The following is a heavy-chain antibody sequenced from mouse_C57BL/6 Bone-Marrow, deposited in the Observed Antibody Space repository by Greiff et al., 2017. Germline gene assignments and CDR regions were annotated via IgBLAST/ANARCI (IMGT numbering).Heavy chain of an antibody. CDR2: IDPENGDT. CDR1: GFNIKDDY. D-gene: IGHD2-4*01. CDR3: TLYYDYGYAMDY. V-gene: IGHV14-4*01. Sequence: VQLQQSGAELVRPGASVTLSCTASGFNIKDDYMHWVKQRPEQGLEWIGWIDPENGDTEYASKFQGKATITADTSSNTAYLQLSSLTSEDTAVYYCTLYYDYGYAMDYWGQGTSVTVSS. J-gene: IGHJ4*01.